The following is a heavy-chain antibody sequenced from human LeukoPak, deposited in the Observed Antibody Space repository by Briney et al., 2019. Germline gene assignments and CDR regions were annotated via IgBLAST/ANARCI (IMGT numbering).Heavy chain of an antibody. J-gene: IGHJ6*02. Sequence: GGSLRLSCAASGFTFSSYAISWVRQAPGKGLEWVSAISGSGGSTYYADSVKGRFTISRDNSKNTLYLQMNSLRAEDTAVYYCAKAKGWRYYDFWSGYPLGMDVWGQGTTVTVSS. V-gene: IGHV3-23*01. CDR3: AKAKGWRYYDFWSGYPLGMDV. D-gene: IGHD3-3*01. CDR1: GFTFSSYA. CDR2: ISGSGGST.